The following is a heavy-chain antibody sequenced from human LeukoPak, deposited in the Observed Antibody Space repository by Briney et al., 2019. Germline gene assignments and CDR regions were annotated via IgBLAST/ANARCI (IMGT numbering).Heavy chain of an antibody. J-gene: IGHJ6*03. D-gene: IGHD2-15*01. CDR3: AREKGIRYSPRYYYYYMDV. Sequence: SSETLSLTCTVSGGSISSSSYYWGWIRQPPGKGLEWIGEINHSGSTNYNPSLKSRVTISVDTSKNQFSLKLSSVTAADTAVYYCAREKGIRYSPRYYYYYMDVWGKGTTVTVSS. CDR1: GGSISSSSYY. V-gene: IGHV4-39*07. CDR2: INHSGST.